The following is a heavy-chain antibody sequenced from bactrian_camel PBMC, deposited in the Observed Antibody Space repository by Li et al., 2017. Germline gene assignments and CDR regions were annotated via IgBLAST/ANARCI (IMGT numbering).Heavy chain of an antibody. CDR3: AATGARFTCAGRQSYDY. V-gene: IGHV3S53*01. CDR1: GYRSSGDC. J-gene: IGHJ4*01. Sequence: HVQLVESGGGSVQAGGSLRLTCVLSGYRSSGDCVAWFRQPRGKDRDWVAGIDGIEGTNYADSVKGRFTISRNKSTVYLQMNSLQPEDTAMYYCAATGARFTCAGRQSYDYWGQGTQVTVS. CDR2: IDGIEGT. D-gene: IGHD1*01.